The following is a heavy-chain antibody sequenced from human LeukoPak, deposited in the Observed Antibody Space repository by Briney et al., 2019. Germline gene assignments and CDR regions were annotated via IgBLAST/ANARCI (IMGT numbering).Heavy chain of an antibody. CDR2: ISSSGSTI. V-gene: IGHV3-11*01. CDR1: GFTFSDYY. J-gene: IGHJ4*02. CDR3: ARYPAVVVVADSVY. Sequence: GGSLRLSCAASGFTFSDYYMSWIRQAPGKGLEWVSYISSSGSTIYYADSVKGRFTISRDNAKNSLYLQMNSLGAEDTAVYYCARYPAVVVVADSVYWGQGTLVTVSS. D-gene: IGHD2-15*01.